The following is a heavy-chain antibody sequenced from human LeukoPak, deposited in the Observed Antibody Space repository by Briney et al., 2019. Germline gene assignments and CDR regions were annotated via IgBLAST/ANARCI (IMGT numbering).Heavy chain of an antibody. CDR1: GYTFTNYD. CDR3: ARRGYNSGWYYLDY. CDR2: INPYNGNT. V-gene: IGHV1-18*01. D-gene: IGHD6-19*01. Sequence: ASVKVSCKASGYTFTNYDVTWVRQAPGQGLEWMGWINPYNGNTDYAQNLQGRVTVTTDTSTTTAYMELRSPRSDDTAVYYCARRGYNSGWYYLDYWGQGTLVTVSS. J-gene: IGHJ4*02.